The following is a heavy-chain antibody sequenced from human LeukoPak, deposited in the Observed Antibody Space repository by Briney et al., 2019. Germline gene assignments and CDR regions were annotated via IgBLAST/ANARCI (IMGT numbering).Heavy chain of an antibody. CDR1: GYTFTGYY. J-gene: IGHJ6*03. V-gene: IGHV1-2*02. CDR2: INPNSGGT. Sequence: ASVKVSCKASGYTFTGYYMHWVRQAPGQGLEWMGWINPNSGGTNYAQKFQGRVTMTRDTSISTAYMELSRLRSDDTAVYYCAREVRGVRGVPHIYYYYYMDVWGKGTTVTISS. CDR3: AREVRGVRGVPHIYYYYYMDV. D-gene: IGHD3-10*01.